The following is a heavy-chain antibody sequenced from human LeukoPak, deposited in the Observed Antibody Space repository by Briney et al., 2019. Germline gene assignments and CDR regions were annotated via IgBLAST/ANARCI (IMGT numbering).Heavy chain of an antibody. J-gene: IGHJ5*02. V-gene: IGHV3-7*01. CDR3: ARSVLLWSP. CDR1: GFTFSSYG. D-gene: IGHD3-10*01. CDR2: IKQDGSEK. Sequence: GGSLRLSCAASGFTFSSYGMHWVRQAPGKGLEWVANIKQDGSEKYYVDSVKGRFTISRDNAKNSLYLQMNSLRAEDTAVYYCARSVLLWSPGSQGTLVTVSS.